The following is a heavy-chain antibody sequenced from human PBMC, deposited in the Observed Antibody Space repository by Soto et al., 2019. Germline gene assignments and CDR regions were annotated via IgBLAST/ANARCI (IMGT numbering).Heavy chain of an antibody. J-gene: IGHJ4*02. CDR1: ADSFSKYY. V-gene: IGHV4-59*01. Sequence: KTSETLSLTCTVSADSFSKYYWTWIRQPPGKGLEWIGYIYFNGNTKYNPSLEGRLTISIDTSKKEFSLKLSSVTAADAAVYYCASVTFGGIVLAHWGQGTLVTVSS. D-gene: IGHD3-16*01. CDR3: ASVTFGGIVLAH. CDR2: IYFNGNT.